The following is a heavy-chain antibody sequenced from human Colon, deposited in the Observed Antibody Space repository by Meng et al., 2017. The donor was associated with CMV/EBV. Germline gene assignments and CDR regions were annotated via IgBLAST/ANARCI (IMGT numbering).Heavy chain of an antibody. D-gene: IGHD6-19*01. V-gene: IGHV3-33*06. CDR2: IWYDGSNE. CDR1: GFTFSSYG. CDR3: AKGGYTSYFDY. Sequence: GSLRLSCAASGFTFSSYGMDWVRQAPGKGLEWVAVIWYDGSNEYYADSVKGRFTISRDNSKNTLYLQMNSLRAEDTAVYYCAKGGYTSYFDYWGQGTLVTVSS. J-gene: IGHJ4*02.